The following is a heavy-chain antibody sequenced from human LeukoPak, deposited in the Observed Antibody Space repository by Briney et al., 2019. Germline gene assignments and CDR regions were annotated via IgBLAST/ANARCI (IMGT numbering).Heavy chain of an antibody. V-gene: IGHV3-23*01. CDR3: ARDSAGSTYYPYNWFDP. Sequence: GGSLRLSCAASGFTFSSYAMSWVRQAPGKGLEWVSAISGSGGSTYYVDSVKGRFTISRDNFKNTLYLQMNSLRAEDTAVYYCARDSAGSTYYPYNWFDPWGQGTLVTVSS. D-gene: IGHD3-3*01. J-gene: IGHJ5*02. CDR1: GFTFSSYA. CDR2: ISGSGGST.